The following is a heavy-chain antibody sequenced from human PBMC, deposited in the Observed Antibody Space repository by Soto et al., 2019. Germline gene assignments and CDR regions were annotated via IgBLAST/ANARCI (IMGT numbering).Heavy chain of an antibody. Sequence: QVQLQESGPGLVKPSETLSLTCTVSGASISSYYWSWIRQPPGQGLEWIGYIFYGGGTSYNPSLKTRATISGDTSKNQFSLKLSSVTAADTAVYYCARLGGAARPLSAFDIWGQGTMVTVSS. J-gene: IGHJ3*02. CDR1: GASISSYY. CDR3: ARLGGAARPLSAFDI. D-gene: IGHD6-6*01. V-gene: IGHV4-59*01. CDR2: IFYGGGT.